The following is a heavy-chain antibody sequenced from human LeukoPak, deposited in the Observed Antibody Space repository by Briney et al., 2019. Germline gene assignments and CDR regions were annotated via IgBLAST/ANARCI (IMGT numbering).Heavy chain of an antibody. CDR3: AKWKYGSDFGYFDY. D-gene: IGHD3-10*01. CDR1: GFNFISFP. V-gene: IGHV3-23*01. CDR2: ISGNGATT. Sequence: GALRLSCSAFGFNFISFPMSWVRQGPGEGVEWIAGISGNGATTHHADSVKGRFTISRDNSKNTLYLQMNSLRAEDTAVYYCAKWKYGSDFGYFDYWGQGTLVTVSS. J-gene: IGHJ4*02.